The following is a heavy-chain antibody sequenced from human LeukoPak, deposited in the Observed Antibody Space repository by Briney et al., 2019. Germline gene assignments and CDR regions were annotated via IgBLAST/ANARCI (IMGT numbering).Heavy chain of an antibody. CDR2: IKEDGSEK. Sequence: GGSLRLSCAASGSTFSIYWMSWVRQAPGKGLEWVANIKEDGSEKYYVGSVTGRFTISRDNAKNSLYLQMSSLSTEDTAVYYCARWDGPYSGSQLDYWGQGTLVTVSS. CDR1: GSTFSIYW. CDR3: ARWDGPYSGSQLDY. J-gene: IGHJ4*02. V-gene: IGHV3-7*05. D-gene: IGHD1-26*01.